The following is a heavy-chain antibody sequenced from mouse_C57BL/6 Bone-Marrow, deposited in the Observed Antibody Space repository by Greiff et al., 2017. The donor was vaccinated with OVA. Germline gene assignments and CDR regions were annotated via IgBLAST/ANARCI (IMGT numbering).Heavy chain of an antibody. J-gene: IGHJ4*01. CDR2: ISSGGSYT. V-gene: IGHV5-6*01. Sequence: VQLKESGGDLVKPGGSLKLSCAASGFTFSSYGMSWVRQTPDKRLEWVATISSGGSYTYYPDSVKGRFTISRDNAKNTLYLQMSSLKSEDTAMCYCARRGIITTVVATGAMDYWGQGTAVTVSS. CDR3: ARRGIITTVVATGAMDY. D-gene: IGHD1-1*01. CDR1: GFTFSSYG.